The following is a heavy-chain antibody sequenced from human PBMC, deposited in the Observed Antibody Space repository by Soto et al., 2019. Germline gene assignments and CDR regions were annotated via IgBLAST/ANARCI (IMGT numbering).Heavy chain of an antibody. J-gene: IGHJ5*02. V-gene: IGHV1-18*01. D-gene: IGHD3-10*01. Sequence: ASVKASCKASGYTFTNYGISWXRQAPGQGLEWMGWISAYNGNTKYAQKLQGRVTMTTDTSTSTAYMELRSLRSDDTAVYYCARGVGSGSYYNQYNWFDPWGQGTLVTVSS. CDR3: ARGVGSGSYYNQYNWFDP. CDR1: GYTFTNYG. CDR2: ISAYNGNT.